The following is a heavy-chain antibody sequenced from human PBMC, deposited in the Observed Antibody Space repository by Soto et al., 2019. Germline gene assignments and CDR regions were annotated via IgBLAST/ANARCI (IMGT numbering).Heavy chain of an antibody. Sequence: QVQLQESGPGLVKPSETLSLTCTVSGGSISSYYWSWIRQPPGKGLEWIGYIYYSGSTNYNPSLTSRVTISVDMSKNQFSLKLSSVTAADTAVYYCARAYSSSWVFDYWGQGTLVTVSS. CDR3: ARAYSSSWVFDY. CDR2: IYYSGST. CDR1: GGSISSYY. D-gene: IGHD6-13*01. J-gene: IGHJ4*02. V-gene: IGHV4-59*01.